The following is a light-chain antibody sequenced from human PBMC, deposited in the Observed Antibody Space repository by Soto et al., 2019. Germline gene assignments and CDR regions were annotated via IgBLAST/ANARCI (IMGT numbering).Light chain of an antibody. CDR3: SSYTTSNILV. Sequence: QSVLTQPASVSGSPGQSITISCTGTSSDVGGYNYVSWYQQHPGKAPKLMIYEVTSRPSGVSNGFSGSKSGNTASLTISGLQAEDEADYYCSSYTTSNILVFGGGTKLTVL. CDR2: EVT. CDR1: SSDVGGYNY. V-gene: IGLV2-14*01. J-gene: IGLJ2*01.